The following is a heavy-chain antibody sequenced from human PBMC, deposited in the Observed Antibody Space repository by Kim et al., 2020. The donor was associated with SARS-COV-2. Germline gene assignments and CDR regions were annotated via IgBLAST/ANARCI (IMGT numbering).Heavy chain of an antibody. Sequence: GGSLRLSCAASGFTFSNAWMSWVRQAPGKGLEWVGRIKSKTDGGTTDYAAPVKGRFIISRDDSKNTLYLQMNSLKTEDTAVYYCTAYGGNSGLVDYWGQGTLVTVSS. CDR1: GFTFSNAW. V-gene: IGHV3-15*01. CDR3: TAYGGNSGLVDY. CDR2: IKSKTDGGTT. D-gene: IGHD4-17*01. J-gene: IGHJ4*02.